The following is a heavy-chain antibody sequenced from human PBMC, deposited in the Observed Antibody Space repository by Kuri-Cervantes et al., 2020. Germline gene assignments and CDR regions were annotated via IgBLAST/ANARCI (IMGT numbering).Heavy chain of an antibody. J-gene: IGHJ4*02. Sequence: GESLKISCAASGFTFSSYAMSWVRQAPGKGLVWVSRINSDGSTTSYADSVKGRFTISRDNSKNTLYLQMDSLGADDTAVYYCAKSLAGGWYDFWGQGTLVTVSS. D-gene: IGHD6-19*01. CDR1: GFTFSSYA. V-gene: IGHV3-23*01. CDR3: AKSLAGGWYDF. CDR2: INSDGSTT.